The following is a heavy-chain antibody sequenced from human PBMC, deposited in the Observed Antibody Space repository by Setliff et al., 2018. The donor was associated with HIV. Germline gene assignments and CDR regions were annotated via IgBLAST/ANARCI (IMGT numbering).Heavy chain of an antibody. D-gene: IGHD1-26*01. CDR2: LSGNGGST. Sequence: PGGFLRLSCTASGFTFGDYAMSWVRQAPGKGLEWVSALSGNGGSTYAADSVRGRFTISRDNAKTSVYLQMNSLRAEDTAVYHCARVKPHLRRSGSYWKVDYWGQGTLVTVSS. CDR1: GFTFGDYA. J-gene: IGHJ4*02. V-gene: IGHV3-23*01. CDR3: ARVKPHLRRSGSYWKVDY.